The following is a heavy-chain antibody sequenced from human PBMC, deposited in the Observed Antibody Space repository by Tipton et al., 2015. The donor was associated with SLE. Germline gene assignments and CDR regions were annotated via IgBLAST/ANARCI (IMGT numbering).Heavy chain of an antibody. J-gene: IGHJ4*02. Sequence: TLSLTCAVYGGSFSGYYWSWIRQPPGKGLEWIGGINHSGSTNYNPSLKSRVTTSVDTSKNQFSLKLNSVTAADTAVYYCAVGGSGRSFDYWGRGTLVTVSS. CDR2: INHSGST. V-gene: IGHV4-34*01. D-gene: IGHD2-15*01. CDR1: GGSFSGYY. CDR3: AVGGSGRSFDY.